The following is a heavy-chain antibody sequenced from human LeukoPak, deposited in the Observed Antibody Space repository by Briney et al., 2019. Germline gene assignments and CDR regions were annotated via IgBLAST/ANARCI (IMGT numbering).Heavy chain of an antibody. D-gene: IGHD4-11*01. CDR3: ARTGRYSNYDFSYHMDV. V-gene: IGHV1-69*05. CDR2: GIPNFRRT. Sequence: SVKVSCKASGGSFISYAISWVRQVPGQGLEYLGGGIPNFRRTQYSQKFEGRVTITTDETIASMELRSLTSEDTAVYYCARTGRYSNYDFSYHMDVWGKGTTVIVS. J-gene: IGHJ6*03. CDR1: GGSFISYA.